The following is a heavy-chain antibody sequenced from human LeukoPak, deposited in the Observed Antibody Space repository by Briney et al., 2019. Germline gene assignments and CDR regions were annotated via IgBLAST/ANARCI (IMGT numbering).Heavy chain of an antibody. CDR1: GGSISSYY. V-gene: IGHV4-59*01. CDR3: ARASITMIIDY. D-gene: IGHD3-22*01. J-gene: IGHJ4*02. CDR2: IYYSGST. Sequence: SETLSLTCTVSGGSISSYYWSWTRQPPGKGLEWIGYIYYSGSTNYNPSLKSRVTISVDTSKNQFSLKLSSVTAADTAVYYCARASITMIIDYWGQGTLVTVSS.